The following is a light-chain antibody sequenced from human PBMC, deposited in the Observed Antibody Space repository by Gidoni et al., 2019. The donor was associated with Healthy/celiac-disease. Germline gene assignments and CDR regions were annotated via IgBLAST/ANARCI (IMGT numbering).Light chain of an antibody. V-gene: IGKV3-11*01. CDR2: DAS. Sequence: EIVLTQSPATLSLSPGARATLSCRASQSVSSYLAWYQQKPCQAPRRLIYDASNRATGIPARFSGSGSGTDFPLTISSLEPEDFAVYYCQQRSNWPPITFGQGTRLEIK. CDR1: QSVSSY. J-gene: IGKJ5*01. CDR3: QQRSNWPPIT.